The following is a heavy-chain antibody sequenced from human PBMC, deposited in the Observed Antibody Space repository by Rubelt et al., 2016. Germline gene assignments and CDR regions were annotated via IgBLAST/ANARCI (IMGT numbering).Heavy chain of an antibody. CDR2: IKQDGSDK. V-gene: IGHV3-7*03. J-gene: IGHJ4*02. CDR1: GFTFSGTW. Sequence: EVHLVESGGAFVEPGGSLRLSCGASGFTFSGTWMSWVRQAPGEGLEWVANIKQDGSDKYYVDSVKGRFTISRDNGKNSLYLQMNSLRAADTALYYCAKLFWWELPDYWGQGTLVTVSS. D-gene: IGHD2-15*01. CDR3: AKLFWWELPDY.